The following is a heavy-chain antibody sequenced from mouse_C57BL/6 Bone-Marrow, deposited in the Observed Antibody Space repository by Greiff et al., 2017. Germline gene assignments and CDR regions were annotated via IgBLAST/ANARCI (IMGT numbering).Heavy chain of an antibody. Sequence: VQLQQSGAELVKPGASVKMSCKASGYTFTTYPIEWMKQNHGKSLEWIGNFHPYNDDTKYNEKFKGKATLTVEKSSSTVYLELSRLTSDDSAVYYCARGNYYGSSPSLWYFDVWGTGTTVTVSS. J-gene: IGHJ1*03. CDR1: GYTFTTYP. CDR3: ARGNYYGSSPSLWYFDV. CDR2: FHPYNDDT. D-gene: IGHD1-1*01. V-gene: IGHV1-47*01.